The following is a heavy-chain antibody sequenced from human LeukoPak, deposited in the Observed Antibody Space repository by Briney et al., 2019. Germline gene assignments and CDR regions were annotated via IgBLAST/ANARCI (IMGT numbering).Heavy chain of an antibody. Sequence: PSETLSLTCAVYGGSFSGYYWSWIRQPPGKGLEWIGEIYHSGSANYNPSLKSRVTISVDTSKNQFSLKLSSVTAADTAVYYCAREGYSGYQPTFWFDPWGQGTLVTVSS. CDR2: IYHSGSA. D-gene: IGHD5-12*01. V-gene: IGHV4-34*01. CDR1: GGSFSGYY. J-gene: IGHJ5*02. CDR3: AREGYSGYQPTFWFDP.